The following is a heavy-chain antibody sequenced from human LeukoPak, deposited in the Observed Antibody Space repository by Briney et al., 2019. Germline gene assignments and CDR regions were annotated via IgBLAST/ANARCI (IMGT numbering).Heavy chain of an antibody. Sequence: GGSLRLSCTGSGFTFGDYAISWVRQAPGKGLEWVSYISSSGSTIYYADSVKGRFTISRDNAKNSLYLQMNSLRAEDTAVYYCAELGITMIGGVWGKGTTVTISS. V-gene: IGHV3-48*03. CDR3: AELGITMIGGV. D-gene: IGHD3-10*02. CDR1: GFTFGDYA. J-gene: IGHJ6*04. CDR2: ISSSGSTI.